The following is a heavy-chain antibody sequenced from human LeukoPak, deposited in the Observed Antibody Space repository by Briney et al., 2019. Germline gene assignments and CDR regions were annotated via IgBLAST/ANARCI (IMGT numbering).Heavy chain of an antibody. CDR2: ISAYNGNT. CDR1: GYTFTSYG. D-gene: IGHD3-10*01. Sequence: ASVKVSCKASGYTFTSYGISWVRQAPGQGLEWMGWISAYNGNTNYAQKLQGRVTMTTDTSTSTAYMELRSLRSDDTAVYYCARDKMVRGVIIRAFDYWGRGTLVTVSS. CDR3: ARDKMVRGVIIRAFDY. J-gene: IGHJ4*02. V-gene: IGHV1-18*01.